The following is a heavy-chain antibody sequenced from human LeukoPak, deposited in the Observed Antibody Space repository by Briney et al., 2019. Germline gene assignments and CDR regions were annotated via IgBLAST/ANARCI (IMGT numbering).Heavy chain of an antibody. CDR1: GGSFSGYY. V-gene: IGHV4-34*01. CDR3: ACYSSSWYYYGMDV. D-gene: IGHD6-13*01. CDR2: INHSGST. Sequence: SETLSLTCAVYGGSFSGYYWSWIRQPPGKGLGWIGEINHSGSTNYNPSLKSRVTISVDTSKNQFSLKLSSVTAADTAVYYCACYSSSWYYYGMDVWGQGTTVTVSS. J-gene: IGHJ6*02.